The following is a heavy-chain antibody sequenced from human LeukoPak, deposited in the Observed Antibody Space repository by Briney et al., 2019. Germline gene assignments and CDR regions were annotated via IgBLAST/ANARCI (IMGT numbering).Heavy chain of an antibody. CDR3: ARGPAAVAGTAPFDY. Sequence: PGGSLRLSCAASGFTFSSYALHWVRLAPGKGLEYVSAISSNGGSTYYANSVKGRFTISRDNSKNTLYLQMGSLRDEDMGVYYCARGPAAVAGTAPFDYWGQGTLVTVSS. V-gene: IGHV3-64*01. CDR1: GFTFSSYA. J-gene: IGHJ4*02. CDR2: ISSNGGST. D-gene: IGHD6-19*01.